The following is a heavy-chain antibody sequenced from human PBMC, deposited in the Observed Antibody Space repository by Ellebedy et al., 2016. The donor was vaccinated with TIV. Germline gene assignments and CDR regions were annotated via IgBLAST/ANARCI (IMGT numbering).Heavy chain of an antibody. CDR2: ISSGATTT. Sequence: PGGSLRLSCAASGFTFSSCAMSWVRQAPGKGLEWVSGISSGATTTYYADSVKGRFTITRDNSKNTLYLQMNSLRAEDTAVYYCAKGLKDDGGGYHYNFDYWGQGTLVPVSS. D-gene: IGHD3-22*01. CDR3: AKGLKDDGGGYHYNFDY. CDR1: GFTFSSCA. V-gene: IGHV3-23*01. J-gene: IGHJ4*02.